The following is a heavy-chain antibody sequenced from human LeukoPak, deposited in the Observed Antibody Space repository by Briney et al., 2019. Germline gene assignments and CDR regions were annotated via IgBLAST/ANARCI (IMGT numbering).Heavy chain of an antibody. V-gene: IGHV1-2*02. CDR2: INPNSGGT. CDR3: ARDYDFTFDY. Sequence: RASVKVSCKASGGTFSSYAISWVRQAPGQGLEWMGWINPNSGGTNYAQKFQGRVTMTRDTSISTAYMELSRLRSDDTAVYYCARDYDFTFDYWGQGTLVTVSS. D-gene: IGHD3-3*01. J-gene: IGHJ4*02. CDR1: GGTFSSYA.